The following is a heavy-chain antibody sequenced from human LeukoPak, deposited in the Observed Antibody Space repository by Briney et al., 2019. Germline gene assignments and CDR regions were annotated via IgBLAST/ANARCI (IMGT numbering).Heavy chain of an antibody. Sequence: GWSLRLSCAASGFTLSSYWMSWVHQAPGKGLEWVAFIKEDGSEKYYVDSVKGRFTISRDNAKNSLYLQMNSLRAEDTAVYNCARGYSDSEDYFYYWGQGTLVTVSS. CDR3: ARGYSDSEDYFYY. D-gene: IGHD5-18*01. V-gene: IGHV3-7*05. CDR1: GFTLSSYW. CDR2: IKEDGSEK. J-gene: IGHJ4*02.